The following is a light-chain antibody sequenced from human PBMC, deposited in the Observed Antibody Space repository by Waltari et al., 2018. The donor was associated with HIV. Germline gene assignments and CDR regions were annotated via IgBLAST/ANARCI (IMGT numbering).Light chain of an antibody. CDR1: QNIANS. V-gene: IGKV1-27*01. CDR2: TSS. CDR3: TKYNGAPLT. J-gene: IGKJ4*01. Sequence: DIQMTLSPSSLSASVGDRVTITCRASQNIANSLAWYQQKTGKVPRVLIHTSSTLQSGGPSRFSGSRSGTDFTLTITSMQPEDVATYYCTKYNGAPLTFGGGTTVEIK.